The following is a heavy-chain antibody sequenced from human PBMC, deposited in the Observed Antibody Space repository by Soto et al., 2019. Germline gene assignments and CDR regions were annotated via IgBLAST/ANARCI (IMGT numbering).Heavy chain of an antibody. CDR1: GGTFSSHV. D-gene: IGHD2-21*01. Sequence: QVQLVQSGAEVKKPGSSVKVSCKASGGTFSSHVFNWVRQAPGQGLEWMGGIMPIIGTANYAQKFQGRVTITADESTSTAYVELSSLRSEDTAVYYCARDLEFRDGNIAHLDYWGQGALVNVSS. CDR3: ARDLEFRDGNIAHLDY. CDR2: IMPIIGTA. J-gene: IGHJ4*02. V-gene: IGHV1-69*01.